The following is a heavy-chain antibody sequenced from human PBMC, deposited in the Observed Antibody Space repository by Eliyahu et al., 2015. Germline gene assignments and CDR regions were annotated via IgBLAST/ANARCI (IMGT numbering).Heavy chain of an antibody. D-gene: IGHD1-14*01. Sequence: QLQLVQSGAEVKKPGASVKISXKTSGYTFTAYALHWVRQAPGHSLEWMGWINPGSGDPRYSQKFQGRISISRNTSAHSAYLEVRSLVSEDTAVYYCARTLNTWYDPFNVWGQGTPVTVSA. CDR3: ARTLNTWYDPFNV. CDR2: INPGSGDP. CDR1: GYTFTAYA. V-gene: IGHV1-3*01. J-gene: IGHJ4*02.